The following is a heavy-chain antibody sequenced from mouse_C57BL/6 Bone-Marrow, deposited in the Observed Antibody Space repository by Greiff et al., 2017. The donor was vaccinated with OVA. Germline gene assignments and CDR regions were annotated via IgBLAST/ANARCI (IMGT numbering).Heavy chain of an antibody. D-gene: IGHD2-5*01. CDR1: GYAFTNYL. V-gene: IGHV1-54*01. J-gene: IGHJ3*01. Sequence: QVQLQQSGAELVRPGTSVKVSCKASGYAFTNYLIEWVKQRPGQGLEWIGVINPGSGGTNYNEKFKGKATLTADKSSSTAYMQLSSLTSEDSAVYFCATYYSNYGFAYWGQGTLVTVSA. CDR2: INPGSGGT. CDR3: ATYYSNYGFAY.